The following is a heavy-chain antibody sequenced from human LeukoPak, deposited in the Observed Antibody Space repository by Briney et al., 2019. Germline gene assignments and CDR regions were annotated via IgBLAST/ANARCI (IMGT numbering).Heavy chain of an antibody. CDR1: GFTFISYA. D-gene: IGHD1-26*01. CDR2: ISGSGDTT. CDR3: AKVGLVGAEGGDY. Sequence: GGSLRLSCAASGFTFISYAMSWVRQAPGKGLEWVSAISGSGDTTYYADSVKGRFTISRDNSKHTLYLQMNSLRAEDTAVYYCAKVGLVGAEGGDYWGQGTLVTVSS. J-gene: IGHJ4*02. V-gene: IGHV3-23*01.